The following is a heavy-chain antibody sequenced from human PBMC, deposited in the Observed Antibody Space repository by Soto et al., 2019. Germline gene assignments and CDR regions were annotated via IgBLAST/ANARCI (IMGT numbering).Heavy chain of an antibody. CDR2: ISYDGSNK. Sequence: GVSLRLSCAASGFTFSSYGMHWVRQAPGKGLEWVAVISYDGSNKYYADSVKGRFTISRDNSKNTLYLQMNSLRAEDTAVYYCAKTRLGSSSFLGFVQLWGQGTLVTVSS. CDR1: GFTFSSYG. D-gene: IGHD6-13*01. CDR3: AKTRLGSSSFLGFVQL. J-gene: IGHJ1*01. V-gene: IGHV3-30*18.